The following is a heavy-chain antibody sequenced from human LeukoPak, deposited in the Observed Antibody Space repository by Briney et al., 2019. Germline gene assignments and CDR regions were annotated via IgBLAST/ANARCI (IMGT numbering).Heavy chain of an antibody. J-gene: IGHJ4*02. D-gene: IGHD7-27*01. CDR1: GGSFSGYY. CDR2: INHSGST. V-gene: IGHV4-34*01. CDR3: ARHPAPPPWGSRPAFDY. Sequence: PSETLSLTCAVYGGSFSGYYWSWIRQPPGKGLEWIGVINHSGSTNYNPSLKSRVTISVDTSKNQFSLKLSSVTAADTAVYYCARHPAPPPWGSRPAFDYWGQGTLVTVSS.